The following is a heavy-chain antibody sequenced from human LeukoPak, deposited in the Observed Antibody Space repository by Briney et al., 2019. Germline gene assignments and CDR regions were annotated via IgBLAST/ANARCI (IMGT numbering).Heavy chain of an antibody. D-gene: IGHD5-24*01. CDR3: AAGEVGQLFDY. J-gene: IGHJ4*02. CDR2: FDLEDGET. CDR1: GYTLSELS. V-gene: IGHV1-24*01. Sequence: ASVKVSCKVSGYTLSELSMHWVRQAPGKGLEWMGGFDLEDGETTYVQKFQGRVTMTEDTSTDTAYMELSSLRSDDTAVYFCAAGEVGQLFDYWDQGTLVTVSS.